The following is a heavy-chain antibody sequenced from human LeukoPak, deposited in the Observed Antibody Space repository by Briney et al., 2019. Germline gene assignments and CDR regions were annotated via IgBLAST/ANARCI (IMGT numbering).Heavy chain of an antibody. Sequence: GGSLRLSCAASGFTFSTYSMTWVRQAPGKGLEWVSGIFNSGDKTFYADSVKGRFTTSRDNSKNTLYLQMNSLRAEDTAVYYCAKDVVPDSGWDFDYWGQGTLVTVSS. CDR2: IFNSGDKT. J-gene: IGHJ4*02. CDR3: AKDVVPDSGWDFDY. D-gene: IGHD6-19*01. CDR1: GFTFSTYS. V-gene: IGHV3-23*01.